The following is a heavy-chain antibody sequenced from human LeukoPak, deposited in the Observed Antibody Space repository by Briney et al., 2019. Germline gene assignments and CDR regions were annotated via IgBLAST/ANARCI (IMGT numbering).Heavy chain of an antibody. D-gene: IGHD3-22*01. V-gene: IGHV3-15*01. CDR3: TTLGYYYDSSGYYSNYYYYMDV. CDR2: IKSKTDGGTT. J-gene: IGHJ6*03. CDR1: GFTFSNAW. Sequence: GGSLRLSCAASGFTFSNAWMSWVRQAPGKGLEWVGRIKSKTDGGTTDYAAPVKGRFTISGDDSKNTLYLQMNSLKTEDTAVYYCTTLGYYYDSSGYYSNYYYYMDVWGKGTTVTVSS.